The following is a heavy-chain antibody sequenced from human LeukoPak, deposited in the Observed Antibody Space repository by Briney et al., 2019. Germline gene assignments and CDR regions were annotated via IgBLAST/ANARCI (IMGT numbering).Heavy chain of an antibody. CDR3: AGCSSTSCLNYYYYYYMDV. Sequence: ASVTVSCKASGGTFSSYAISWVRQAPGQGLEWMGGIIPIFGTANYAQKFQGRVTITTDESTSTAYMELSSLRSEDTAVYYCAGCSSTSCLNYYYYYYMDVWGKGTTVTVSS. D-gene: IGHD2-2*01. CDR1: GGTFSSYA. CDR2: IIPIFGTA. V-gene: IGHV1-69*05. J-gene: IGHJ6*03.